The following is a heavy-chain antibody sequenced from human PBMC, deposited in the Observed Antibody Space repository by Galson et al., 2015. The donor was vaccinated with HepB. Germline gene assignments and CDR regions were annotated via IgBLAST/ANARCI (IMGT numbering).Heavy chain of an antibody. CDR3: ARDLDSSSWYETKAMGSPNDY. J-gene: IGHJ4*02. V-gene: IGHV1-18*01. CDR2: ICAYNGNT. CDR1: GYTFTSYG. D-gene: IGHD6-13*01. Sequence: SVKVSCKASGYTFTSYGISWVRQAPGQGLEWMGWICAYNGNTNYAQKLQGRVTMTTDTSTSTAYMELRSLRSDDTAVYYCARDLDSSSWYETKAMGSPNDYWGQGTLVTVSS.